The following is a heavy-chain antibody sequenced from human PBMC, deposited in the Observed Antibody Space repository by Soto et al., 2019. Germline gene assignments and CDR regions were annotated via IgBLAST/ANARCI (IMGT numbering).Heavy chain of an antibody. D-gene: IGHD3-22*01. CDR3: ARVPRRHYDSSGYYYDY. CDR1: GGTFSSYA. CDR2: IIPIFGTA. Sequence: SVKVSCKASGGTFSSYAISWVRQAPGQGLEWMGGIIPIFGTANYAQKFQGRVTITADESTSTAYMELSSLRSEDTAVYYCARVPRRHYDSSGYYYDYWGQGTLVTVS. J-gene: IGHJ4*02. V-gene: IGHV1-69*13.